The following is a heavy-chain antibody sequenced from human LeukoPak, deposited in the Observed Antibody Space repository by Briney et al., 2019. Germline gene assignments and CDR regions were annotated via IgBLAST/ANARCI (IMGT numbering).Heavy chain of an antibody. CDR3: AREAVGYSGYYFDY. D-gene: IGHD5-12*01. CDR2: IYYSGST. J-gene: IGHJ4*02. Sequence: SETLSLTCTVSGGSISSYYWSWIRQPPGKGLEWNGYIYYSGSTNYNPSLKSRVTMSVDTSKNQFSLKLSSVTAADTAVYYCAREAVGYSGYYFDYWGQGTLVTVSS. CDR1: GGSISSYY. V-gene: IGHV4-59*12.